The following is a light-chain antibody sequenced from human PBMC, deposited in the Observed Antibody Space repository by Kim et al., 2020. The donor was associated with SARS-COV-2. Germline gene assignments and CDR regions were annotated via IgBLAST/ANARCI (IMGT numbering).Light chain of an antibody. V-gene: IGLV2-8*01. CDR2: EVT. Sequence: QSALTQPLSASGSPGQSVTISCSGASSGFGGYGGYTYVPWYQQYPGNAPKLIIYEVTKRPSGVPNRFSGSKSGNTAFLTVSGLQTEDEADYYCTTHANSNYIFGTGTKVTVL. CDR1: SSGFGGYGGYTY. CDR3: TTHANSNYI. J-gene: IGLJ1*01.